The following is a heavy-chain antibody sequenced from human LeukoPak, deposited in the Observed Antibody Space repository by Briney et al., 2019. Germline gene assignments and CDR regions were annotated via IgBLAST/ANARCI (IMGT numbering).Heavy chain of an antibody. V-gene: IGHV1-18*01. CDR2: ISACNGNT. J-gene: IGHJ4*02. CDR1: GYTFTSYG. Sequence: ASVKVSCKASGYTFTSYGISWVRQAPEQGLEWMGWISACNGNTNYAQKLQGRVTITTDTTTSTAYMELRSLRSDDTAVYYCARDDYGDYDYWGQGTLVTVSS. D-gene: IGHD4-17*01. CDR3: ARDDYGDYDY.